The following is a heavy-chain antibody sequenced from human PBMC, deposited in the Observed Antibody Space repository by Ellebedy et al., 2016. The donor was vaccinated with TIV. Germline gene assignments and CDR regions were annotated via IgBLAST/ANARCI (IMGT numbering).Heavy chain of an antibody. D-gene: IGHD6-19*01. CDR2: INSDGSST. J-gene: IGHJ2*01. Sequence: GESLKISCAASGFTFTQYWLHWVRKAPGKGPVWVSRINSDGSSTTYADSVKGRFTISRDNAKNTLYLQMNSLRAEDTAVYYCARAGSSGSEAYFDPWGRGTLVTVSS. V-gene: IGHV3-74*01. CDR1: GFTFTQYW. CDR3: ARAGSSGSEAYFDP.